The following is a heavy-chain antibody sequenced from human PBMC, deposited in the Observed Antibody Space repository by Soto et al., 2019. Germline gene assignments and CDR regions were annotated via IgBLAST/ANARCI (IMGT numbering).Heavy chain of an antibody. D-gene: IGHD6-25*01. CDR2: IKQDGSDK. J-gene: IGHJ4*02. V-gene: IGHV3-7*01. CDR3: ARTRDSSADFDR. Sequence: GGSLRLSCAASGFTFSRHWMTWVRQAPGKGLEWVANIKQDGSDKYYVDSVKGRFTISRDNAKNSLYLQMNSLRAEDTAVYYCARTRDSSADFDRWGQGTLVTVSS. CDR1: GFTFSRHW.